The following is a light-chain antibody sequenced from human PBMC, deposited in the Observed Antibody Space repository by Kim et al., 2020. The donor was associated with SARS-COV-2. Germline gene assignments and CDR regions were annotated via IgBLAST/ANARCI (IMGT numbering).Light chain of an antibody. J-gene: IGKJ4*01. V-gene: IGKV1-39*01. CDR1: QSISSY. CDR3: QQSYSTPLT. CDR2: AAS. Sequence: ASVGDRVTITCRASQSISSYLNWYQQKPGKAPKLLIFAASSLQSGVPSRFSGSGSGTDFTLTISSLQPEDFATYYCQQSYSTPLTFGGGTKVDIK.